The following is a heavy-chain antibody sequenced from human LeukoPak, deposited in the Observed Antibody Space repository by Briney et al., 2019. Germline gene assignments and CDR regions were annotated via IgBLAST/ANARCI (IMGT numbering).Heavy chain of an antibody. Sequence: GGSLRLSCAASGFTFSSHAMHWVRPAPGKGLEYVSAITTNGGSTYYADSVKGRFTISRDNSKNTLYLQMDSLRVEDMAVYYCARRSRRGHPANAFDIWGQGTMVTVSS. CDR3: ARRSRRGHPANAFDI. J-gene: IGHJ3*02. CDR1: GFTFSSHA. CDR2: ITTNGGST. D-gene: IGHD3-10*01. V-gene: IGHV3-64*02.